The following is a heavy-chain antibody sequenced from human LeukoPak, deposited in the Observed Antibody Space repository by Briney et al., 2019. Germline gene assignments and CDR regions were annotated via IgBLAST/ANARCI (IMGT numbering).Heavy chain of an antibody. V-gene: IGHV4-39*07. D-gene: IGHD3-22*01. Sequence: PSETLSLTCTVSGGSVSSSTYYWGWIRQPPGKGLEWIGSIYFSGSTNYNPSLKSRVTISVDTSKNQFSLKLSSVTAADTAVYYCARGGRNYYDSSGYLYYWGQGTLVTVSS. CDR1: GGSVSSSTYY. CDR3: ARGGRNYYDSSGYLYY. J-gene: IGHJ4*02. CDR2: IYFSGST.